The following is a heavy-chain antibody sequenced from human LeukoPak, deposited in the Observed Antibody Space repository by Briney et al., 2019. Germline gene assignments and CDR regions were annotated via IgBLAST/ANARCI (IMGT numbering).Heavy chain of an antibody. CDR3: ARVVKYRSGPLTDLLPYYFDY. J-gene: IGHJ4*02. CDR2: INAGNGNT. Sequence: GASVKVSCKASGYTFTSYYMHWVRQAPGQRLEWMGWINAGNGNTKYSQEFQGRVTITRDTSASTAYMELSSLRSEDMAVYYCARVVKYRSGPLTDLLPYYFDYWGQGTLVTASS. CDR1: GYTFTSYY. V-gene: IGHV1-3*03. D-gene: IGHD6-19*01.